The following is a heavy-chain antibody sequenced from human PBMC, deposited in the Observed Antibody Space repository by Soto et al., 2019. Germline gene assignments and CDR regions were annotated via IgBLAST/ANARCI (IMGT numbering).Heavy chain of an antibody. CDR3: ARGARLYCSGGSCETNDY. D-gene: IGHD2-15*01. CDR2: INPSGGST. Sequence: ASVKVSCKASGYTFTSYYMHWVRQAPGQGLEWMGIINPSGGSTSYAQKFQGRVTMTRDTSTSTVYMELSSLRSEDTAVYYCARGARLYCSGGSCETNDYWGQGTLVNVSS. J-gene: IGHJ4*02. CDR1: GYTFTSYY. V-gene: IGHV1-46*01.